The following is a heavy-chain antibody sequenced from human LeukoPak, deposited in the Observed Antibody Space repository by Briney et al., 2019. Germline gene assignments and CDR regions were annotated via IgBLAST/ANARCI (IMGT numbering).Heavy chain of an antibody. Sequence: SHTLSLTCAISGDSVSSNSTAWNWIRQSPSRGLEWLGRTYYRSKWYKDYAVSVKSRITINADTSKNQFSLQLNSVTPEDTAVYYCARVPSGSSWYFDYWGQGTLVTVSS. CDR3: ARVPSGSSWYFDY. D-gene: IGHD6-13*01. CDR1: GDSVSSNSTA. CDR2: TYYRSKWYK. J-gene: IGHJ4*02. V-gene: IGHV6-1*01.